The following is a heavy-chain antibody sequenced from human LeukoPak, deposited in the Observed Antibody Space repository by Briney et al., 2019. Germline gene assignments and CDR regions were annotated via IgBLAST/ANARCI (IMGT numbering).Heavy chain of an antibody. CDR3: ARGQLERLWWFDP. Sequence: GASVKVSCKASGGTFSSYAISWVRQAPGQGLEWMGGIIPIFGTANYAQKFQGRVTITADESTSTAYMELSSLRSEDTAMYYCARGQLERLWWFDPWGQGTLVTVSS. D-gene: IGHD1-1*01. V-gene: IGHV1-69*13. CDR2: IIPIFGTA. J-gene: IGHJ5*02. CDR1: GGTFSSYA.